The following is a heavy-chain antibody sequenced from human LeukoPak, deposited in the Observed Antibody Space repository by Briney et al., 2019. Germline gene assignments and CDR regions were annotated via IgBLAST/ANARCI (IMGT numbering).Heavy chain of an antibody. CDR1: GGSISSYY. Sequence: SETLSLTCTVSGGSISSYYWSWIRQPPGKGLEWIGYIYYSGSTNYNPSLKSRVTISVDTSKNQFSLKLSSVTAADTAVYYCARAGVKVYAPYNWFDPWGQGTLVTVSS. J-gene: IGHJ5*02. V-gene: IGHV4-59*01. CDR2: IYYSGST. D-gene: IGHD2-8*01. CDR3: ARAGVKVYAPYNWFDP.